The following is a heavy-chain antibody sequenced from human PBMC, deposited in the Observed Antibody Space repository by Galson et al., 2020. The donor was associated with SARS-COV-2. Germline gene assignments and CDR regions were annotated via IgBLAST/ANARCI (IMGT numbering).Heavy chain of an antibody. V-gene: IGHV3-48*01. CDR2: ISSSSSTI. CDR3: ARAPDYYYYYMDV. Sequence: GGSLRLSCAASGFTLSSYSMNWVRQAPGKGLEWVSNISSSSSTIYYAAPVKGRFTISRDNAKNSLYLQMNSLRAEDTAVYYCARAPDYYYYYMDVWGKGTTVTISS. CDR1: GFTLSSYS. J-gene: IGHJ6*03.